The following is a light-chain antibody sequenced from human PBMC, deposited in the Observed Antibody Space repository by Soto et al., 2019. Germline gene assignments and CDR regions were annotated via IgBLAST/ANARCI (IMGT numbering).Light chain of an antibody. CDR1: KSVVYSDGNTH. J-gene: IGKJ1*01. CDR3: THGTHWPRT. CDR2: RVS. V-gene: IGKV2-30*01. Sequence: DGVLTQSPLSLPVNFGQPASISCRSSKSVVYSDGNTHLSWFHQRPGQSPRRLIYRVSSRDSGVPDRFSGSGSGTDFTLEISRVQAEDVGIYFCTHGTHWPRTFGQGTKVEVK.